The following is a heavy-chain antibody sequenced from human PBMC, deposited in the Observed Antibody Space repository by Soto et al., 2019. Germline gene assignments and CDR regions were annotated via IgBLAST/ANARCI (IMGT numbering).Heavy chain of an antibody. CDR3: AGGYVDTAMVYYYYYYGMDV. CDR2: IKQDGSEK. CDR1: GFTFSSYW. J-gene: IGHJ6*02. D-gene: IGHD5-18*01. V-gene: IGHV3-7*05. Sequence: EVQLVESGGGLVQPGGSLRLSCAASGFTFSSYWMSWVRQAPGKGREWVANIKQDGSEKYNVDSVKGRFTISRDNAKNSLMLKMNILRAEDTAVYYSAGGYVDTAMVYYYYYYGMDVWGQGTTVTVSS.